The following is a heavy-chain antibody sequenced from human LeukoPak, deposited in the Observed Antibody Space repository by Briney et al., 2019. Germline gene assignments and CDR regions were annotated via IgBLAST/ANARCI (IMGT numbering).Heavy chain of an antibody. V-gene: IGHV4-59*08. CDR3: ARRYTASPGERFDY. CDR1: GGSISNYY. CDR2: IYSSGNT. D-gene: IGHD2-2*02. Sequence: SETLSLTCTVSGGSISNYYWTWIRQPPGKGLEWIGYIYSSGNTNYNPSLNSRVTISLDTSKNQFSLMQRSRPAADTAVYYCARRYTASPGERFDYWGQGTLVTVSS. J-gene: IGHJ4*02.